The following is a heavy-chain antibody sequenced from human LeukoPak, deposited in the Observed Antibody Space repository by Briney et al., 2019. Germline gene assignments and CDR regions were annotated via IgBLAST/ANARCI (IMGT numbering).Heavy chain of an antibody. CDR3: ARAIAAAGTARGWFDP. CDR1: GGSISSSSYY. Sequence: PSETLSITCTVYGGSISSSSYYWGWIRQPPGKGLEWIGSIYYSGSTYYNPSLKSRVTISVDTSKNQFSLKLSSVTAADTAVYYCARAIAAAGTARGWFDPWGQGTLVTVSS. J-gene: IGHJ5*02. D-gene: IGHD6-13*01. V-gene: IGHV4-39*01. CDR2: IYYSGST.